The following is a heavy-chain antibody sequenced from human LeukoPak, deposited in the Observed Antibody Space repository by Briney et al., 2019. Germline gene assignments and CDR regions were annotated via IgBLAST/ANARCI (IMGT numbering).Heavy chain of an antibody. CDR2: INQDGSEE. CDR3: VRDGGVSGYDLLDY. CDR1: GFTFSNYW. J-gene: IGHJ4*02. D-gene: IGHD5-12*01. Sequence: GGSLRLSCAASGFTFSNYWMSCVRQAPGKGLEWVAHINQDGSEEHYMDSVKARFIISRDNAKNSLSLQMDSLRAEGTAVYYCVRDGGVSGYDLLDYWGQGTLVTVSS. V-gene: IGHV3-7*01.